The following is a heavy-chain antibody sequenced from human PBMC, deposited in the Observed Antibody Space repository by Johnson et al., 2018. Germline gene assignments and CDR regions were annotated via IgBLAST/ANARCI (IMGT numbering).Heavy chain of an antibody. Sequence: QVQLVESGGGVVEPGRSLRLSCAASGFTFSSYGMHWVRQAPGKGLEWVAVISYDGSNTYYADSVKGRFTISRDNSKNTLYLQMNSLRAEYTAVYYCANLYCSSTSCYNDYYYYYMDVWGKGTTVTVSS. CDR2: ISYDGSNT. CDR1: GFTFSSYG. J-gene: IGHJ6*03. V-gene: IGHV3-30*18. CDR3: ANLYCSSTSCYNDYYYYYMDV. D-gene: IGHD2-2*01.